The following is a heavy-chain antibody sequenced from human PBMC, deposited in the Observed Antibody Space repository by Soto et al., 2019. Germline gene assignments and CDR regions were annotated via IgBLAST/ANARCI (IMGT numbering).Heavy chain of an antibody. CDR3: ARDPTPDFWCGYYDY. CDR1: GYTFKDYF. V-gene: IGHV1-2*02. J-gene: IGHJ4*02. D-gene: IGHD3-3*01. CDR2: INPNNGGT. Sequence: HLVQSGAEVKQPGASVNVSCKASGYTFKDYFLHWVRQAPGQGLEWMGWINPNNGGTDYAQKFQRRVTMTRDTSMSTAYMEVSGLRSDDTAVYYCARDPTPDFWCGYYDYWGQGTLITVSS.